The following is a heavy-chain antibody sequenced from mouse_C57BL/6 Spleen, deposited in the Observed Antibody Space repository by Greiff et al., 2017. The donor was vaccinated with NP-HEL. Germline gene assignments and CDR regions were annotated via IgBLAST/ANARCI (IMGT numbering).Heavy chain of an antibody. CDR3: ARHNSLIDY. J-gene: IGHJ2*01. Sequence: EVQGVESGGDLVKPGGSLKLSCAASGFTFSSYGMSWVRQTPDKRLEWVATISSGGSYTYYPDSVKGRFTISRDNAKNTLYLQMSSLKSEDTAMYYCARHNSLIDYWGQGTTLTVSS. CDR1: GFTFSSYG. CDR2: ISSGGSYT. V-gene: IGHV5-6*01.